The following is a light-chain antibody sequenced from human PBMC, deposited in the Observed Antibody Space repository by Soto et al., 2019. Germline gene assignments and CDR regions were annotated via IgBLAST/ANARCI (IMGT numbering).Light chain of an antibody. CDR1: SSNIGTNT. Sequence: QAVVTHPPSASGTPGQRVTSSCSGSSSNIGTNTVNWYQQLPGTAPNLLIYNNDQRPSGVTDRFSGSKSGTSASLAISGLQSEDEADYYCGAWDDSLNGVVFGGGTKLTVL. J-gene: IGLJ3*02. CDR3: GAWDDSLNGVV. V-gene: IGLV1-44*01. CDR2: NND.